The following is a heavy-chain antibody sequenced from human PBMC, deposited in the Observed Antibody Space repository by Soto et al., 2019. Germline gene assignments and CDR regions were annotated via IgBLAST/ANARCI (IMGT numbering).Heavy chain of an antibody. D-gene: IGHD6-6*01. CDR1: GFTFSSDW. V-gene: IGHV3-74*01. J-gene: IGHJ4*02. CDR3: AKRSSSSTFDY. CDR2: ISTSESDT. Sequence: GGSLRLSCAASGFTFSSDWMHWVRQAPGKGLVWVSRISTSESDTYYADSVKGRFTISRDNSKNTLYLQMNSLRAEDTAVYYCAKRSSSSTFDYWGQGTLVTVSS.